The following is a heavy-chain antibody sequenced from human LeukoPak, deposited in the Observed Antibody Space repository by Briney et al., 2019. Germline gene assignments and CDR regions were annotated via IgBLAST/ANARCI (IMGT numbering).Heavy chain of an antibody. CDR1: GGSMSSISYY. CDR2: IYYSGST. Sequence: SETLSLTCTGSGGSMSSISYYWGWIRQPPGKGLEWIGSIYYSGSTYYNPSLKSRVTISVDTSKNQFSLKLSSVTAADTAVYYCARDRPRLRGYSYGYYYYMDVWGKGTTVTVSS. V-gene: IGHV4-39*07. CDR3: ARDRPRLRGYSYGYYYYMDV. J-gene: IGHJ6*03. D-gene: IGHD5-18*01.